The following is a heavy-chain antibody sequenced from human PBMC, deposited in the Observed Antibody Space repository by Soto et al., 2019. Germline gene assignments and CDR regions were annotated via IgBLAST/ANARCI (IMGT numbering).Heavy chain of an antibody. D-gene: IGHD3-10*01. CDR2: IWDDGSNK. J-gene: IGHJ4*02. V-gene: IGHV3-33*01. Sequence: QVQLVECVGDVVQPGVSLSLSCAASGFTISSYGMHWVLQAPGKGLEWVAVIWDDGSNKYYTDSVKGRFTISRDNSQNTLYLQMNSLRGEDTAVYYCARVTGSGTAEVGFDYWGQGTLVTVSS. CDR1: GFTISSYG. CDR3: ARVTGSGTAEVGFDY.